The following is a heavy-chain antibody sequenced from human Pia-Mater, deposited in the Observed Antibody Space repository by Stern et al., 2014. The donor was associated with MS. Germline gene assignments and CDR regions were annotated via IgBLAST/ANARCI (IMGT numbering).Heavy chain of an antibody. CDR1: GDTFTDYA. D-gene: IGHD2-8*01. V-gene: IGHV1-69*06. Sequence: VQLVQSGAEVKKPGSSVKVSCKASGDTFTDYAISWVRQAPGQGPEWMGGITPIFGSADYAQKFQGRLTITADRSTSTAYMDLSSLTSEDTAVYYCAREVGSMAMDVWGQGTTVSVSS. CDR3: AREVGSMAMDV. J-gene: IGHJ6*01. CDR2: ITPIFGSA.